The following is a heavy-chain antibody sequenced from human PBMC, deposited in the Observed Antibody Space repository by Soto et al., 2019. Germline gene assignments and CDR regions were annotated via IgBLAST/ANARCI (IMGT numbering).Heavy chain of an antibody. CDR1: GGSISSYY. V-gene: IGHV4-59*01. Sequence: SETLSLTCTVSGGSISSYYWSWIRQPPGKGLEWIGYIYYSGDTNYNPSLKSRVTISVDTSKNQFSLSLSPLTAADTAVYYCARDTRYGVLDYWGQGTLVTVSS. J-gene: IGHJ4*02. D-gene: IGHD4-17*01. CDR2: IYYSGDT. CDR3: ARDTRYGVLDY.